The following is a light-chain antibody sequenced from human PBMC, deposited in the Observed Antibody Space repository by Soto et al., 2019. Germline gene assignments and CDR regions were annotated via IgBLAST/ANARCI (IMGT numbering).Light chain of an antibody. V-gene: IGKV3-20*01. CDR2: GAS. CDR1: QSVSNY. Sequence: EIVLTQSPSTVSLSPGERSTLSCRASQSVSNYLAWYQQKPGQAPRLLIYGASSRATGIPDRFSGSGSGTDFTLTISRLEPEDFAVYYCQQYGSSSTFGQGTRLEIK. CDR3: QQYGSSST. J-gene: IGKJ5*01.